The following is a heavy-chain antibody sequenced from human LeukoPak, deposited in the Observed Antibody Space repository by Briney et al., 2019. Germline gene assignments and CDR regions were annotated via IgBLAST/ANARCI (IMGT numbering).Heavy chain of an antibody. J-gene: IGHJ4*02. D-gene: IGHD5-12*01. Sequence: GESLQISCKGSGYCFTSYWIGRVRQMPGRGLEWMGITYPGDSDTRYRPSFQGQVTISADKSISTAYLQWGSLEASDTAMYYCASIYSGYDQWDYWGQGTLVTVSS. CDR2: TYPGDSDT. CDR3: ASIYSGYDQWDY. V-gene: IGHV5-51*01. CDR1: GYCFTSYW.